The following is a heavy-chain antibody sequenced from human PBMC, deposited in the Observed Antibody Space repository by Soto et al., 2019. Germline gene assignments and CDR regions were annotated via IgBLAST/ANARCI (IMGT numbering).Heavy chain of an antibody. CDR1: GGSISSYY. CDR3: ARTYNWNYYYYYYGMDV. Sequence: PSETLSLTCTVSGGSISSYYWSWIRQPPGKGLEWIGYIYYSGGTNYNPSLKSRVTISVDTSKNQFSLKLSSVTAADTAVYYCARTYNWNYYYYYYGMDVWGQGTTVTVSS. V-gene: IGHV4-59*01. J-gene: IGHJ6*02. CDR2: IYYSGGT. D-gene: IGHD1-7*01.